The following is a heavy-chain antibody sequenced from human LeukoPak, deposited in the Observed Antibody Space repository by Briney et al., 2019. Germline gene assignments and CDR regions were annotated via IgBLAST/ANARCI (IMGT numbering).Heavy chain of an antibody. CDR1: GFTFSSYW. V-gene: IGHV3-7*02. CDR2: IKQDGSEK. CDR3: VRVGSSSYFIDY. D-gene: IGHD3-22*01. J-gene: IGHJ4*02. Sequence: PGGSLRLSCAASGFTFSSYWMSWVRQAPGKGLEWVANIKQDGSEKYYVDSVKGRFTISRDNAKNTLYMQMNSLRAEDTAVYYCVRVGSSSYFIDYWGQGTLVTVSS.